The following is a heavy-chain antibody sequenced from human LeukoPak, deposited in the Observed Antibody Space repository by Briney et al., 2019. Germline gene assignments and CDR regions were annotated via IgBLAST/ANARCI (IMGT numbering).Heavy chain of an antibody. D-gene: IGHD4-17*01. CDR3: AKPSGDYDYFDY. Sequence: AGGSLRLSCAASGFTFSSYAMDWIRQTPGKGLEWVSGITTSDSTYYADSVKGRFTISRDNSKNTLFLQINSLTVEDTAVCYCAKPSGDYDYFDYWGQGALVTVSS. CDR2: ITTSDST. CDR1: GFTFSSYA. V-gene: IGHV3-23*01. J-gene: IGHJ4*02.